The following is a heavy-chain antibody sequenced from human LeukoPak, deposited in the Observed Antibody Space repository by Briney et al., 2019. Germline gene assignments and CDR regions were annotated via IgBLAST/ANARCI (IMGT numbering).Heavy chain of an antibody. CDR3: ARDSGKDAFDI. CDR2: IKQDGSEK. CDR1: GFTFSSYA. J-gene: IGHJ3*02. Sequence: PGGSLRLSCAASGFTFSSYAMHWVRQAPGKGLEWVANIKQDGSEKYYVDSVKGRFTISRDNAKNSLYLQMNSLRAEDTAVYYCARDSGKDAFDIWGQGTMVTVSS. V-gene: IGHV3-7*03.